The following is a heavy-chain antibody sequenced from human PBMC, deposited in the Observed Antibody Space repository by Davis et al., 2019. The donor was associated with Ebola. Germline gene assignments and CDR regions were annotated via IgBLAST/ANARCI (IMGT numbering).Heavy chain of an antibody. D-gene: IGHD4-23*01. CDR2: INRNGDYK. CDR3: TKDLLPGGTDY. J-gene: IGHJ4*02. V-gene: IGHV3-9*01. Sequence: PGGSLRLSCVVSGFTFSSYAMHWVRQAPGKGLEWVSGINRNGDYKGYADSVRGRFTTSRDNAKNSLYLEMTSLRADDTAFYYCTKDLLPGGTDYWGQGTLVTVSP. CDR1: GFTFSSYA.